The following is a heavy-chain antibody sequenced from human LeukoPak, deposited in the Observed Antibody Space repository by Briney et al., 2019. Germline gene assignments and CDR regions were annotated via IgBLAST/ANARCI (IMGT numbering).Heavy chain of an antibody. J-gene: IGHJ4*02. D-gene: IGHD6-19*01. CDR2: ISTSSSYI. Sequence: PGGSLRLSCAASGFTFSTYSMYWVRQAPGKGLEWVSSISTSSSYIYYADSVKGRFTISRDNAKNSLYLQMNSLRAEDTAVYYCVGAVAGPFGYWGQGTLVTVSS. CDR3: VGAVAGPFGY. V-gene: IGHV3-21*01. CDR1: GFTFSTYS.